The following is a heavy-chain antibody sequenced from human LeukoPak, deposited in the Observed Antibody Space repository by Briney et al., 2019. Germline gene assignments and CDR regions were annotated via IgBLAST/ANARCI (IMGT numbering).Heavy chain of an antibody. Sequence: ASVKVSCKASGYTFTSYAMHWVRQAPGQRLEWMGWINAGNGNTKYSQKFQGRVAITRDTSASTAYMELSSLRSEDTAVYYCARAGSSSWYYYYYYMDVWGKGTTVTASS. D-gene: IGHD6-13*01. CDR3: ARAGSSSWYYYYYYMDV. CDR2: INAGNGNT. J-gene: IGHJ6*03. CDR1: GYTFTSYA. V-gene: IGHV1-3*01.